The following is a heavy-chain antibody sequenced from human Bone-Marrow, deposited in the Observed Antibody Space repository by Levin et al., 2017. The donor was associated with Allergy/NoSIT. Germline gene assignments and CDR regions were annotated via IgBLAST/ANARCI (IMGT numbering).Heavy chain of an antibody. Sequence: LSLTCAGSEFVFEDYAMHWVRQAPGKGLEWVSGISWDSGDIGYADSVEGRFTISRDNARNSLYLQMHSLRPEDTALYYCAKSTLTTGEGMDVWGQGTTVTVSS. V-gene: IGHV3-9*01. J-gene: IGHJ6*02. CDR1: EFVFEDYA. CDR3: AKSTLTTGEGMDV. CDR2: ISWDSGDI. D-gene: IGHD3-16*01.